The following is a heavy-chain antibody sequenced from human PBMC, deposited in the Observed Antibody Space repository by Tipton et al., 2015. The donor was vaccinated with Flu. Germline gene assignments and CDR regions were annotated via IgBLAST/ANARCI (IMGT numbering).Heavy chain of an antibody. D-gene: IGHD2-15*01. V-gene: IGHV3-21*01. CDR3: ARDARYCSGGSCYTWFDP. Sequence: SLRLSCEASGFTFTSYSLNWFRQAPGKGLEWVASISPSTQYIYYADSVRGRFTVSRDNAKSSVFLQMNSLRLEDTAMYYCARDARYCSGGSCYTWFDPWGQGTLVTVSS. J-gene: IGHJ5*02. CDR2: ISPSTQYI. CDR1: GFTFTSYS.